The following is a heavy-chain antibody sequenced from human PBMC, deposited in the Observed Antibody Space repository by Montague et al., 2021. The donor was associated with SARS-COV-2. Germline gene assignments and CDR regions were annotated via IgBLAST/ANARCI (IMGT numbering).Heavy chain of an antibody. CDR3: AAGWFYFDH. CDR2: IHWDDER. D-gene: IGHD2-15*01. V-gene: IGHV2-5*02. CDR1: GFSLTSTGVA. Sequence: PALVKPTQTLTLTCTFSGFSLTSTGVAVGWIRQPPGKALEWLALIHWDDERLYTPSLENRLTVTKDIPKKQVVLTMTDMDPVVTATYHCAAGWFYFDHWGQGIEVTVSS. J-gene: IGHJ4*02.